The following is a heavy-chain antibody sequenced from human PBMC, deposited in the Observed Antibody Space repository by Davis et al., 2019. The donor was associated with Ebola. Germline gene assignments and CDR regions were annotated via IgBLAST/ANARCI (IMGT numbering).Heavy chain of an antibody. V-gene: IGHV3-74*01. CDR2: INSDGSFT. Sequence: PGGSLRLSCAASGFTFSSYWMHWVRQPPGKGLVWVSRINSDGSFTDYADSVKGRFTISRDNARNTVSLQMNSLRAEDTALYYCARSSYQPDYWGQGTLVTVSS. CDR1: GFTFSSYW. CDR3: ARSSYQPDY. D-gene: IGHD2-2*01. J-gene: IGHJ4*02.